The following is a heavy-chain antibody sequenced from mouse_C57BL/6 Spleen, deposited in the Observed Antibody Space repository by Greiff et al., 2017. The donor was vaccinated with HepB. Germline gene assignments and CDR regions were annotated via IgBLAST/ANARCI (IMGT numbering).Heavy chain of an antibody. V-gene: IGHV1-64*01. CDR2: IHPNSGST. Sequence: QVQLKQPGAELVKPGASVKLSCKASGYTFTSYWMHWVKQRPGQGLEWIGMIHPNSGSTNYNEKFKSKATLTVDKSSSTAYMQLSSLTSEDSAVYYCAIDYYGSSYGWYFDVWGTGTTVTVSS. J-gene: IGHJ1*03. CDR1: GYTFTSYW. D-gene: IGHD1-1*01. CDR3: AIDYYGSSYGWYFDV.